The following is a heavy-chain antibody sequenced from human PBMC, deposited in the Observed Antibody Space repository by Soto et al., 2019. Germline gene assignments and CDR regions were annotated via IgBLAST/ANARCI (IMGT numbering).Heavy chain of an antibody. V-gene: IGHV4-31*03. CDR3: ARTLHDYGVDFDY. CDR1: GGSISSGGYY. CDR2: IYYSGST. J-gene: IGHJ4*02. Sequence: SETLSLTCTVSGGSISSGGYYWSWIRQHPGKGLEWIGYIYYSGSTYYNPSLKSRVTISVATSRNQFSLKLSSVTAADTAVYYCARTLHDYGVDFDYWGQGTLVTVSS. D-gene: IGHD4-17*01.